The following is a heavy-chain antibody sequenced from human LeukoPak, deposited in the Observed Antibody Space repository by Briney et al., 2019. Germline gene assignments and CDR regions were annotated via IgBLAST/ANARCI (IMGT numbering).Heavy chain of an antibody. V-gene: IGHV3-23*01. CDR3: ARAGRAAGTEAENYFDY. CDR2: TSSSDPGT. J-gene: IGHJ4*02. CDR1: GFPLSSYA. D-gene: IGHD6-13*01. Sequence: GGSLRLSCAASGFPLSSYAMSWVRQGPGKGLEWVAATSSSDPGTYHADSVRGRFTISRDNAKNSLYLQMNSLRAEDTAVYYCARAGRAAGTEAENYFDYWGQGTLVTVSS.